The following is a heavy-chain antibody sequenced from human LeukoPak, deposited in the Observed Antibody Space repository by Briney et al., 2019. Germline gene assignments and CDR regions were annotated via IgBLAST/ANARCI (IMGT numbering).Heavy chain of an antibody. J-gene: IGHJ5*02. D-gene: IGHD6-13*01. CDR2: IIPIFGTA. V-gene: IGHV1-69*05. CDR3: ARGGGYSSSWYWFDR. CDR1: GYTFTGYY. Sequence: GASVKVSCKASGYTFTGYYMHGVRQAPGQGLDWMGGIIPIFGTANYAQKFQGRVTITTDESTSTAYMELSSLRSEDTAVYYCARGGGYSSSWYWFDRWGQGTLVTVSS.